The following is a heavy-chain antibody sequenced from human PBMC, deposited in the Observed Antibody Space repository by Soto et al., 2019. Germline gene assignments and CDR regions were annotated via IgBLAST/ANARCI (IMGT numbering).Heavy chain of an antibody. Sequence: PGGSLRLSCEASGFDLRSYWMSWVRQAPGKGLEWVANIKEDGSEEFYVDSVKGRFTISRDNAKNSLYLQMNSLRAEDTAVYYCAKDYSSGWYVDFDYWGKGTLVTVSS. J-gene: IGHJ4*02. CDR1: GFDLRSYW. V-gene: IGHV3-7*01. CDR3: AKDYSSGWYVDFDY. D-gene: IGHD6-19*01. CDR2: IKEDGSEE.